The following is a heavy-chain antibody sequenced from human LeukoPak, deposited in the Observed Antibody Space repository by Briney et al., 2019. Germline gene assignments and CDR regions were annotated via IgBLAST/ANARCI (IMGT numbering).Heavy chain of an antibody. CDR2: ISYDGSNK. Sequence: GGSLRLSCAASGFIFSNSAMHWVRQAPGKGLEWVAVISYDGSNKYYADSVKGRFTISRDNSKNTLYLQMNSLETEDTAVYYCAQHDTLDYWGQGTLVTVSS. CDR3: AQHDTLDY. CDR1: GFIFSNSA. V-gene: IGHV3-30*03. J-gene: IGHJ4*02.